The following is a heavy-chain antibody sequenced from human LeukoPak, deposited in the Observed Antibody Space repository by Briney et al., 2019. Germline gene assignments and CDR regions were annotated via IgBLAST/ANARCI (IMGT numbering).Heavy chain of an antibody. J-gene: IGHJ4*02. CDR3: AGETGSYDILTGYQGGLFDY. D-gene: IGHD3-9*01. CDR2: INHSGST. CDR1: GGSFSGYY. Sequence: SDTLSLTCTVYGGSFSGYYWSWIRQPPGKGLEWIGEINHSGSTNSNPSLKSRVTISVDTSKIQCSLKLSSVTAADTAVYYCAGETGSYDILTGYQGGLFDYWGQGTLVTVSP. V-gene: IGHV4-34*01.